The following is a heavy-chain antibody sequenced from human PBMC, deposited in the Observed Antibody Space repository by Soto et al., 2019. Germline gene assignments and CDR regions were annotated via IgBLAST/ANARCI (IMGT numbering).Heavy chain of an antibody. J-gene: IGHJ4*02. CDR2: IYRTGST. CDR1: GGSFTSNNW. V-gene: IGHV4-4*02. D-gene: IGHD1-7*01. Sequence: SETLSLTCAVSGGSFTSNNWWTWVRQPPGQGLEWIGEIYRTGSTNYNPSLRSRVTISLDKSENQFSLKVTSLTAADTAVYYCASRDPGTSVDYWGQGTLVTVSS. CDR3: ASRDPGTSVDY.